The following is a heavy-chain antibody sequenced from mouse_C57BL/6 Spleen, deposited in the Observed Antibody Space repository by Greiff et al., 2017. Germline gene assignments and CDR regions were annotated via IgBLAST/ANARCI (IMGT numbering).Heavy chain of an antibody. J-gene: IGHJ3*01. V-gene: IGHV1-82*01. CDR1: GYAFSSSW. CDR3: ARLDSSGYWFAY. D-gene: IGHD3-2*02. Sequence: VQLQQSGPELVKPGASVKISCKASGYAFSSSWMNWVKQRPGKGLEWIGRIYPGDGDTNYNGKFKGKATLTADKSSSTAYMQRSSLTSEDSAVYFCARLDSSGYWFAYWGQGTLVTVSA. CDR2: IYPGDGDT.